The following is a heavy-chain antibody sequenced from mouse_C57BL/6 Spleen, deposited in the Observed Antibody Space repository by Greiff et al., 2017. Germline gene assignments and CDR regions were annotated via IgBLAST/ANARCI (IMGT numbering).Heavy chain of an antibody. J-gene: IGHJ3*01. CDR3: AREGVQAWFAY. V-gene: IGHV1-22*01. D-gene: IGHD5-1*01. CDR1: GYTFTDYN. CDR2: INPNNGGT. Sequence: VQLKESGPELVKPGASVKMSCKASGYTFTDYNMHWVKQSHGKSLEWIGYINPNNGGTSYNQKFKGKATLTVNKSSSTAYMELRSLTSEDSAVYYCAREGVQAWFAYWGQGTLVTVSA.